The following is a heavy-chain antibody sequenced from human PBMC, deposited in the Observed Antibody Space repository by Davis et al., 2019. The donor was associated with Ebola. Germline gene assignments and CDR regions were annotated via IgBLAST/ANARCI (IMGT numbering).Heavy chain of an antibody. CDR2: LYHSGSA. V-gene: IGHV4-38-2*02. Sequence: PSETLSLTCSVSGYSISSGFYWGWIRQPPGKGLEWIGSLYHSGSAYYNPSLKSRVTTSVDTSKNQFSLKMNSLTAADTAVYYCARVDFDSDAFDIWGQGTMVNVSA. CDR3: ARVDFDSDAFDI. CDR1: GYSISSGFY. D-gene: IGHD2-21*02. J-gene: IGHJ3*02.